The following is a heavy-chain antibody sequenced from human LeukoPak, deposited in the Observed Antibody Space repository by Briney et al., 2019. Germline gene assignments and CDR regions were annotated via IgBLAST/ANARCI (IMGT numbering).Heavy chain of an antibody. D-gene: IGHD2/OR15-2a*01. V-gene: IGHV3-23*01. CDR1: GFTFSNCA. CDR3: AKSCNSGNCYYNY. Sequence: GGSLRLSCAASGFTFSNCAMSWVRQAPEKGLEWVSGISGSGSSTYYADSVKGRFTISRDNSENTLSLQMNSLRADDTAVYYCAKSCNSGNCYYNYWGQGTLVTVSS. J-gene: IGHJ4*02. CDR2: ISGSGSST.